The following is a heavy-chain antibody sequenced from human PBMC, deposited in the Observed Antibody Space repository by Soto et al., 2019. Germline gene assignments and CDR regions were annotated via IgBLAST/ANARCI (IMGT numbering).Heavy chain of an antibody. V-gene: IGHV1-69*13. J-gene: IGHJ3*02. CDR2: IIPIFGTA. CDR3: ARGPYYYDSSGYYLGAFDI. Sequence: SVKVSCKASGGTFSSYAISWVRQAPGQGLEWMGGIIPIFGTANYAQKFQGRVTITADESTSTAYMELSSLRSEDTAVYYCARGPYYYDSSGYYLGAFDIWGQGTMVT. CDR1: GGTFSSYA. D-gene: IGHD3-22*01.